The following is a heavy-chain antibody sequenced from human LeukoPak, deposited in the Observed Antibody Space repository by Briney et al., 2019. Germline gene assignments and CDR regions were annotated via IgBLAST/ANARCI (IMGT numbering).Heavy chain of an antibody. CDR2: IYHNGTH. D-gene: IGHD2-2*02. J-gene: IGHJ6*02. V-gene: IGHV4-4*02. Sequence: PSGTLSLTCAVSVGSISSGNWWTWVRQSPGKGLEWIGEIYHNGTHNYNPSLKGRVTISADTFKNHFSLKLTSVTAADTAVYYCATAPILRGEGGEHYKYGMDVWGQGTTVIVSS. CDR1: VGSISSGNW. CDR3: ATAPILRGEGGEHYKYGMDV.